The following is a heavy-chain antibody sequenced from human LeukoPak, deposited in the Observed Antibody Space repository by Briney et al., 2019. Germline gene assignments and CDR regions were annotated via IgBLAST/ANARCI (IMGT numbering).Heavy chain of an antibody. CDR2: IIPIFGTA. CDR1: GGTFSSYA. V-gene: IGHV1-69*13. Sequence: SVKVSCKASGGTFSSYAISWVRQAPGQGLEWMGGIIPIFGTANYAQRFQGRVTITADESTSTAYMELSSLRSEDTAVYYCARGLSGYAWFDPWGQGTLVTVSS. D-gene: IGHD5-12*01. CDR3: ARGLSGYAWFDP. J-gene: IGHJ5*02.